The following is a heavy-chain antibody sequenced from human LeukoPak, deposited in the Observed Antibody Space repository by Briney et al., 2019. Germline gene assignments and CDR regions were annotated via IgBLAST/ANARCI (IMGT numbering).Heavy chain of an antibody. CDR2: INPNSVAT. CDR1: GYIFTGHY. V-gene: IGHV1-2*02. CDR3: AKDRLDLSSPGYDYYGMDV. D-gene: IGHD3/OR15-3a*01. J-gene: IGHJ6*02. Sequence: PLKISCKASGYIFTGHYLQWVRQAPGQRLEWMGWINPNSVATQYAQRFQSRVTMTTGTSISTAYMELRSLRSEDTSVYYCAKDRLDLSSPGYDYYGMDVWGQGTTVTVSS.